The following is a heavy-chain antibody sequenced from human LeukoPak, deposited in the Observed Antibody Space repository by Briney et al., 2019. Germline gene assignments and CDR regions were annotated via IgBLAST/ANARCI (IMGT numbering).Heavy chain of an antibody. Sequence: GGSLRLSCGASGFTFNSSAMSWARQAPGKGLEWVAFIRYDGSNKYYADSVKGRFTISRDNSKNTLYLQMNSMRAEDTAVYYCAKDAKDIYCSSSSCYRTPQYYFDYWGQGTLVTVSS. CDR3: AKDAKDIYCSSSSCYRTPQYYFDY. D-gene: IGHD2-2*01. V-gene: IGHV3-30*02. CDR2: IRYDGSNK. J-gene: IGHJ4*02. CDR1: GFTFNSSA.